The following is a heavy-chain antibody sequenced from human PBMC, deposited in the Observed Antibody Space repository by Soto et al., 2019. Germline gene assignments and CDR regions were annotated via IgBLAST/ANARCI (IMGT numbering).Heavy chain of an antibody. CDR1: GFTFSSYR. CDR2: ISSSSTTK. V-gene: IGHV3-48*01. D-gene: IGHD2-15*01. CDR3: ARDGCSGSNCLNWFDP. J-gene: IGHJ5*02. Sequence: PGGSLRLSCAASGFTFSSYRMNWVRQAPGKGLEWVSYISSSSTTKYYADSVKGRFTISRDNAKNSLYLQMNSLRAEDTAVYYCARDGCSGSNCLNWFDPWGQGTLVTVSS.